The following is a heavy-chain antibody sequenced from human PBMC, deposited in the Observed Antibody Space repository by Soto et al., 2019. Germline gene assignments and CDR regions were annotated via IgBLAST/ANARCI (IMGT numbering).Heavy chain of an antibody. CDR3: ARERAGSSGWYGAWFDY. J-gene: IGHJ4*02. D-gene: IGHD6-19*01. CDR2: IWYDGSNK. CDR1: GFTFSSYG. V-gene: IGHV3-33*01. Sequence: QVQLVESGGGVVQPGRSLRLSCAASGFTFSSYGMHWVRQAPGKGLEWVAVIWYDGSNKYYADSVKGRFTISRDNSKNTLYLQMNGLRAEDTAVYYCARERAGSSGWYGAWFDYWGQGTLVTVSS.